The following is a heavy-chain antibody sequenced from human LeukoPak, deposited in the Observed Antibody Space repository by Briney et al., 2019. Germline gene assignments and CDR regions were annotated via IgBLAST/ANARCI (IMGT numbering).Heavy chain of an antibody. J-gene: IGHJ4*02. Sequence: SETLSLTCTVSGGSISSYYWSWIRQPAGKGLEWIGRIYTSGSTNYNPSLKSRVTMSVDTSKNQFSLKLSSVTAADTAVYYCARKRSGWFGELLPYYFDYWGQGTLVTVSS. CDR2: IYTSGST. CDR3: ARKRSGWFGELLPYYFDY. D-gene: IGHD3-10*01. V-gene: IGHV4-4*07. CDR1: GGSISSYY.